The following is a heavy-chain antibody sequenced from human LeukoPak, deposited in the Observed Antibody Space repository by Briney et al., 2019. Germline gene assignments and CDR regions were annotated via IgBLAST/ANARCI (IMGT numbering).Heavy chain of an antibody. Sequence: GGSLRLSCVAPGFTFSDYWMTWVRQAPGKGLEWVANIKQDGSEKYYVDSVKGRFTISRDNAKNSLYLQMNTLRAEDTAVYYCARGSPVDYWGQGTLVTVSS. CDR2: IKQDGSEK. V-gene: IGHV3-7*01. CDR1: GFTFSDYW. J-gene: IGHJ4*02. CDR3: ARGSPVDY.